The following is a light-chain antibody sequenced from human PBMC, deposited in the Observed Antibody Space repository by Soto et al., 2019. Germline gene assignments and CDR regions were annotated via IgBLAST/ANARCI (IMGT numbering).Light chain of an antibody. CDR1: QSVSSN. CDR3: QQYNNWPPT. CDR2: GAS. Sequence: DIVMTQSPATLSVSPGERDTLSCMASQSVSSNLAWYQQKPGQAPRLLIYGASTRATGIPARFSGSGSGTEFTLAISSLQSEDFAVYYCQQYNNWPPTVGQGTRLEIK. J-gene: IGKJ5*01. V-gene: IGKV3-15*01.